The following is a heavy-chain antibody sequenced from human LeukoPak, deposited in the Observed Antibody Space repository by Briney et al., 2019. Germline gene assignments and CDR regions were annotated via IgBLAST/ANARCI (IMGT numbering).Heavy chain of an antibody. CDR3: ARDSYYYDSSGLRPYYFDY. V-gene: IGHV4-4*08. J-gene: IGHJ4*02. D-gene: IGHD3-22*01. Sequence: SETLSLTCTVSGGSISGSYWSWIRQPPGKGLEWIAYMYNSGSTNYNPSLKSRVTISVDTSKNQFSLKLSSVTAADTAVYYCARDSYYYDSSGLRPYYFDYWGQGTLVTVSS. CDR1: GGSISGSY. CDR2: MYNSGST.